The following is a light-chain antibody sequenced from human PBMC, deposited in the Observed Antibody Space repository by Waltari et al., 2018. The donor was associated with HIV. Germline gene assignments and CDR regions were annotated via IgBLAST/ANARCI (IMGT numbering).Light chain of an antibody. V-gene: IGLV1-51*02. CDR3: ATWDSSLSAGV. Sequence: QSVLTQPPSVSAAPGQKVTISCSGSSSNIGNNLVSWYQQLPGTAPKLLIFENNKRPAGIPDLFSGSKSGTSATLGSTGLQTGDEAEYYCATWDSSLSAGVFGGGTKLTVL. J-gene: IGLJ2*01. CDR2: ENN. CDR1: SSNIGNNL.